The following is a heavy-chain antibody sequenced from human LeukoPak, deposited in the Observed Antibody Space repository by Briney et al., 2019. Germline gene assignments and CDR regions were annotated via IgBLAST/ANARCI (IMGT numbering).Heavy chain of an antibody. CDR3: ARAGGYCSSTSCYEYDY. V-gene: IGHV4-34*01. CDR1: GGSISSGGYY. CDR2: INHSGST. D-gene: IGHD2-2*01. Sequence: SETLSLTCAVSGGSISSGGYYWSWIRQPPGKGLEWIGEINHSGSTNYNPSLKSRVTISVDTSKNQFSLKLSSVTAADTAVYYCARAGGYCSSTSCYEYDYWGQGTLVTVSS. J-gene: IGHJ4*02.